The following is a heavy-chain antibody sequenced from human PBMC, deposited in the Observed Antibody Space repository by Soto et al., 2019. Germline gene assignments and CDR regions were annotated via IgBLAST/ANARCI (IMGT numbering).Heavy chain of an antibody. V-gene: IGHV3-66*01. D-gene: IGHD6-13*01. CDR1: GFTVSSNY. CDR2: IYSGGST. Sequence: GGSLRLSCAASGFTVSSNYMSWVRQAPGKGLEWVSVIYSGGSTYYADYVKGRFTISRDNSKNTLYLQMNSLRAEDTAVYYCARDRMGAAAGGGGDYWGQGTLVTVSS. CDR3: ARDRMGAAAGGGGDY. J-gene: IGHJ4*02.